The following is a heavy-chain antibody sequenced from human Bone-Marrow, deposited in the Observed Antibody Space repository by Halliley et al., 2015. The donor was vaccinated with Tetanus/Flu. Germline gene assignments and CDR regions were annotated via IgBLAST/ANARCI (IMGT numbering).Heavy chain of an antibody. J-gene: IGHJ4*02. CDR2: ISYDESEE. D-gene: IGHD1-7*01. CDR3: AKVLGQFNWDWRIPALDS. Sequence: SLRLSCEASGFTFSTFGMHWVRQAPGKGLEWVAIISYDESEESHEDSVKGRFTISRDNSKNTLYLQMNSPRPEDTAVYYCAKVLGQFNWDWRIPALDSWGQGTLVTVSS. V-gene: IGHV3-30*18. CDR1: GFTFSTFG.